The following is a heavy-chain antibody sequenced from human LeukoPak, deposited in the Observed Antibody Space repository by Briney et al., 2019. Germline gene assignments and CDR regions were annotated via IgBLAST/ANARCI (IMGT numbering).Heavy chain of an antibody. Sequence: SETLSLTCTVSGGSISSGGYYWSWIRQPPGKGLEWIGYIYHSGSTYYNPSLKSRVTISVDRSKNQISLKLSSVTAADTAVYYCARGTGTTDYFDYWGQGTLVTVSS. V-gene: IGHV4-30-2*01. CDR2: IYHSGST. D-gene: IGHD1-7*01. CDR3: ARGTGTTDYFDY. CDR1: GGSISSGGYY. J-gene: IGHJ4*02.